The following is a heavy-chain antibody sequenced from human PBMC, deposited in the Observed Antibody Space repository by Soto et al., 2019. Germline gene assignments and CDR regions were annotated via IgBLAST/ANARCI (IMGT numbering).Heavy chain of an antibody. CDR2: ISYDGSNK. J-gene: IGHJ2*01. CDR1: EFTFSSYG. CDR3: AKDVYGDYRGYFDL. V-gene: IGHV3-30*18. D-gene: IGHD4-17*01. Sequence: ESGGGVVQPGRSLRLSCAASEFTFSSYGMHWVRQAPGKGLEWVAVISYDGSNKYYADSVKGRFTISRDNSKNTLYLQMHSLRAEDTAMYYCAKDVYGDYRGYFDLWGRGTLVTVSS.